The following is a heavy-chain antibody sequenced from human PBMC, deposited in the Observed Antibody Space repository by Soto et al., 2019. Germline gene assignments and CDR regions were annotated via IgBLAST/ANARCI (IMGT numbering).Heavy chain of an antibody. Sequence: GRSVRLSCAASGFTFSDYYMSWIRQAPGKGLEWVSYISSSGSTIYYAYSVKGRFTISRDNAKNSLYLQMNSLRAEDTGVYYCARVLAAAGPTYYYYYGMDVGGQGTTGTVYS. V-gene: IGHV3-11*01. J-gene: IGHJ6*02. CDR1: GFTFSDYY. D-gene: IGHD6-13*01. CDR2: ISSSGSTI. CDR3: ARVLAAAGPTYYYYYGMDV.